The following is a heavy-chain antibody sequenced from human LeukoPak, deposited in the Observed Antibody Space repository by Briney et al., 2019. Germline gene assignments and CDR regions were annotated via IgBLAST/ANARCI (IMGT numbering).Heavy chain of an antibody. CDR2: IYYSGST. CDR3: ARGVITGTTSYYYYGMDV. Sequence: PSETLSLTCTVSGGSISSYYWSWIRQPPGKGLEWIGYIYYSGSTNYNPSLKSRVTISVDTSKNQFSLKLSSVTAADTAVYYCARGVITGTTSYYYYGMDVWGQGTTVTVSS. CDR1: GGSISSYY. J-gene: IGHJ6*02. V-gene: IGHV4-59*01. D-gene: IGHD1-7*01.